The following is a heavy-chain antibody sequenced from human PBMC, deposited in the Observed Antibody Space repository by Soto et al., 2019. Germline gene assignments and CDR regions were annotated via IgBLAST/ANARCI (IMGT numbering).Heavy chain of an antibody. CDR1: NGSISSSNW. CDR2: IYHTGST. V-gene: IGHV4-4*02. CDR3: ARAVAGLDFDY. J-gene: IGHJ4*02. D-gene: IGHD6-19*01. Sequence: QLQESGPGLVKPSGTLSLTCAVSNGSISSSNWWNWVRQPPGMELEWIGEIYHTGSTNYNPSLKSRVTISVDKSKNQFSLRLNSLTAADTAVYYCARAVAGLDFDYWGQGTLVTVSS.